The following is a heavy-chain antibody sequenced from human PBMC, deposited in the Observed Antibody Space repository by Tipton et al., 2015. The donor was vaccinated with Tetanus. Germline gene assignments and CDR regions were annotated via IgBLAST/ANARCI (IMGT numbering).Heavy chain of an antibody. V-gene: IGHV3-23*01. D-gene: IGHD1-1*01. Sequence: SLRLSCAASGFTFSSYAMSWVRQAPGKGLEWVSAISGSGGSTYSADSVKGRFTISRDNSKNTLYLQMSSLRAEDTAVYYCAKDHPPCRSGTTIGNYYHYYGMDVWGQGTTVTVSS. J-gene: IGHJ6*02. CDR2: ISGSGGST. CDR1: GFTFSSYA. CDR3: AKDHPPCRSGTTIGNYYHYYGMDV.